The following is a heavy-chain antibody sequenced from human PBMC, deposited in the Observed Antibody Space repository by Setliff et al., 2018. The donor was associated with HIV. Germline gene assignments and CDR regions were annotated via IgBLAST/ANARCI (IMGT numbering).Heavy chain of an antibody. V-gene: IGHV4-59*11. Sequence: PSETLSLTCTVSGGSMNSHYWSWIRQSPGRGLEWIGYIYYSVSTKYNPSLKSRVSMSIDTSKSQFSLKMSSVTAADTAVYYCARGIAMNRGVPQGWLDTWGQGTLVTVSS. D-gene: IGHD3-10*01. CDR3: ARGIAMNRGVPQGWLDT. CDR2: IYYSVST. J-gene: IGHJ5*02. CDR1: GGSMNSHY.